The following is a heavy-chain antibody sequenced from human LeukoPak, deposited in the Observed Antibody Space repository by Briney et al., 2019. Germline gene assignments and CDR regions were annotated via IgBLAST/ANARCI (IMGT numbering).Heavy chain of an antibody. J-gene: IGHJ6*04. CDR2: ISYHGSNK. V-gene: IGHV3-30*03. Sequence: GGSLRLSCAASGFTFNSYGMHWVRQAPGKGLEWVAVISYHGSNKYYADSVKGRLTISRDNSKNTLYLQMNSLRAEDTAVYYCARGETVAAPHYGMDVWGKGTTVTVSS. CDR1: GFTFNSYG. CDR3: ARGETVAAPHYGMDV. D-gene: IGHD2-15*01.